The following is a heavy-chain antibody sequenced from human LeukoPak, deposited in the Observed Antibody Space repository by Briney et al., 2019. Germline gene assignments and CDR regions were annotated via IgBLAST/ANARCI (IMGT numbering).Heavy chain of an antibody. CDR3: AKDHDSSEVPHDFDY. J-gene: IGHJ4*02. CDR2: ISGSGGST. CDR1: GFTFSSYA. Sequence: PGGSLRLSCAASGFTFSSYAMSWVRQAPGKGLEWASGISGSGGSTYYADSVEGRFTISRDNSKNTLYLQMNSLRAEDTAVYYCAKDHDSSEVPHDFDYWGQGTLVTVSS. V-gene: IGHV3-23*01. D-gene: IGHD3-22*01.